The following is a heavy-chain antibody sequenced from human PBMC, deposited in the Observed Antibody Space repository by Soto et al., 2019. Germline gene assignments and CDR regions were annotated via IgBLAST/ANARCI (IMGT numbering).Heavy chain of an antibody. Sequence: GGSLRLSCAASGFTFSIYGMHWARQAPGKGLEWVAVISYDGSNKYYADSVKGRFTISRDNSKNTLYLQMNSLRAEDTAVYYCAKDLGELELDTVDYWGQGTLVTVSS. V-gene: IGHV3-30*18. D-gene: IGHD1-7*01. CDR2: ISYDGSNK. CDR3: AKDLGELELDTVDY. CDR1: GFTFSIYG. J-gene: IGHJ4*02.